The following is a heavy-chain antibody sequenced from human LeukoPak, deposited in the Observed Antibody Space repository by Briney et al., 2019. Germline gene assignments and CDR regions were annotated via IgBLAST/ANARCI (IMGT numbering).Heavy chain of an antibody. CDR2: IKQDGSDK. Sequence: GGSLRLSCAASGFTFSTYWMSWVRQTPGKGLEWVANIKQDGSDKYCVDSVKGRFTISRDNAKNSLFLQMNSLRAEDTAVYFCARDSTWGGIYFDYWGQGTLVTVSS. CDR3: ARDSTWGGIYFDY. CDR1: GFTFSTYW. V-gene: IGHV3-7*01. J-gene: IGHJ4*02. D-gene: IGHD3-16*01.